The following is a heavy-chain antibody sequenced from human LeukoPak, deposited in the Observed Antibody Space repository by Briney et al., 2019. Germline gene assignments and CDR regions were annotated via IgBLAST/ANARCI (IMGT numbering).Heavy chain of an antibody. CDR3: AKAYYDFWSGTYYYGMDV. D-gene: IGHD3-3*01. J-gene: IGHJ6*02. CDR2: ISGSGGST. Sequence: GESLRLSCAASGFTFSSYAMSWVRQAPGKGLEWVSAISGSGGSTYYADSVKGRFTISRDNSKNTLYLQMNSLRAEDTAVYYCAKAYYDFWSGTYYYGMDVWGQGTTVTVSS. V-gene: IGHV3-23*01. CDR1: GFTFSSYA.